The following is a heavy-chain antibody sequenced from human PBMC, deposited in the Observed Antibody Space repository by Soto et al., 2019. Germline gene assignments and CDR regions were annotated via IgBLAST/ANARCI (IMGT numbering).Heavy chain of an antibody. CDR2: MNTNSGNT. V-gene: IGHV1-8*01. CDR3: AIFIGFCSGGSCSGDHDAFDI. D-gene: IGHD2-15*01. J-gene: IGHJ3*02. CDR1: GYTFTSYD. Sequence: GASVKVSCKASGYTFTSYDINWVRQATGQGLEWMGWMNTNSGNTGYAQKFKGRVTMTRNTSISTANMKLSSLRSEDTAEYNYAIFIGFCSGGSCSGDHDAFDIWGQGTMVTVSS.